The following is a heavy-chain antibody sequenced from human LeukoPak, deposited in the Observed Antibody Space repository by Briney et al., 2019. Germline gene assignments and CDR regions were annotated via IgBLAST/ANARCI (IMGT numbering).Heavy chain of an antibody. D-gene: IGHD5-18*01. V-gene: IGHV3-21*01. CDR1: GFTFSSYS. CDR3: AREQRIQLWTHYYYYGMDV. CDR2: ISSSSSYI. Sequence: KTGGSLRLSCAASGFTFSSYSMNWVRQAPGKGLKLVSSISSSSSYIYYADSVKGRFTISRDNAKNSLYLQMNSLRAEDTAVYYCAREQRIQLWTHYYYYGMDVWGQGTTVTVSS. J-gene: IGHJ6*02.